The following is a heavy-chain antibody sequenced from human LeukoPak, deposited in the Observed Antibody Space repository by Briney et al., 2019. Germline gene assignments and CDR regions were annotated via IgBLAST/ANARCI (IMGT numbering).Heavy chain of an antibody. J-gene: IGHJ6*03. CDR3: ARLKKVPVAIEHNYYYMDI. Sequence: SETLSLTCTVSGGSISSYYWSWIRQPPGKGLEWIGYIYYSGSTNYNPSLNSRLTISIDTSKKQFSLKLRSVTAADTALYYCARLKKVPVAIEHNYYYMDIWGTGTTVTISS. V-gene: IGHV4-59*01. CDR1: GGSISSYY. CDR2: IYYSGST. D-gene: IGHD1/OR15-1a*01.